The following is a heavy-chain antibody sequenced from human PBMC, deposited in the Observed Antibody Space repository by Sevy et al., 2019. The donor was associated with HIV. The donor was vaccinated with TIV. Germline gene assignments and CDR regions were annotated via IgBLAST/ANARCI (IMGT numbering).Heavy chain of an antibody. V-gene: IGHV4-59*13. CDR3: ARSGFLEWPGSFRGPRNWFDP. CDR1: GGSISSYY. CDR2: IYYSGST. Sequence: SETLSLTCTVSGGSISSYYWSWIRQPPGKGLEWIGYIYYSGSTNYERSLKSRVTISVDTSKNQFSLKLSSVTAADTAVYYCARSGFLEWPGSFRGPRNWFDPWGQGTLVTVSS. D-gene: IGHD3-3*01. J-gene: IGHJ5*02.